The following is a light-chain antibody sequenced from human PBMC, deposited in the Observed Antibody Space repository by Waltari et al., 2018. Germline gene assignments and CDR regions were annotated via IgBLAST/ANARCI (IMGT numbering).Light chain of an antibody. J-gene: IGKJ1*01. Sequence: EVVLTQSPGTLSLSPGERATLPCRASQSISSKFFAWYQQKPGQPPRLLIYGASRRATGIPDRFSGSESGTDFTLTISRLEPEDFAVYYCHQYSASPRTFGQGTKVEIK. V-gene: IGKV3-20*01. CDR2: GAS. CDR1: QSISSKF. CDR3: HQYSASPRT.